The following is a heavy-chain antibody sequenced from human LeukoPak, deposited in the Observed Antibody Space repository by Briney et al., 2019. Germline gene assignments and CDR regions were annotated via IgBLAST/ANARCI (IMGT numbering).Heavy chain of an antibody. CDR2: FDPEDGET. CDR1: GYTLTELS. D-gene: IGHD1-1*01. Sequence: VASVKVSCKVSGYTLTELSMHWVRQAPGKGLEWMGGFDPEDGETIYAQKFQGRATMTEDTSTDTAYMELSSLRSEDTAVYYCATDLASGTTWDYWGQGTLVTVSS. J-gene: IGHJ4*02. CDR3: ATDLASGTTWDY. V-gene: IGHV1-24*01.